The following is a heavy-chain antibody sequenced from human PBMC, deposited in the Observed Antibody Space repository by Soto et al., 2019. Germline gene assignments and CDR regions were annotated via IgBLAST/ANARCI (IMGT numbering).Heavy chain of an antibody. Sequence: PGQGLEWMGGIIPIFGTANYAQKFQGRVTITADESTSTAYMELSSLRSEDTAVYYCARAAVQLVPFFDYWGQGTLVTVSS. CDR2: IIPIFGTA. CDR3: ARAAVQLVPFFDY. J-gene: IGHJ4*02. D-gene: IGHD6-6*01. V-gene: IGHV1-69*01.